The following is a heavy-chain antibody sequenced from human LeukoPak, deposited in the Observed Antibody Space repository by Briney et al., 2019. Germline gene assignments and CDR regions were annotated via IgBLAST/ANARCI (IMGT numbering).Heavy chain of an antibody. Sequence: GGSLRRSRAASGFTFSNSWMSWVRQAPGKGLEWVCRIETKTDGGTTDYAAPVKGRFTISRDDSKNTLYLQMNSLETEDTAVYYCTADEWAWGQGTPVTVSS. CDR1: GFTFSNSW. CDR3: TADEWA. CDR2: IETKTDGGTT. J-gene: IGHJ5*02. V-gene: IGHV3-15*04. D-gene: IGHD1-26*01.